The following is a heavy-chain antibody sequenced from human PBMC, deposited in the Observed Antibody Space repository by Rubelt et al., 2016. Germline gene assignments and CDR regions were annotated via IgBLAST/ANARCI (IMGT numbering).Heavy chain of an antibody. Sequence: QITLKESGPTLVKPTQTLTLTCTFSGFSLSTSGVGVGWIRQPPGKALEWLALIYWNDDKRYSPSLKSSLPITKDISKRQVVLRMTNMDPGDTATYYCAHPYCSGGSCYFDYWGQGTLVTVSS. CDR2: IYWNDDK. CDR1: GFSLSTSGVG. V-gene: IGHV2-5*01. D-gene: IGHD2-15*01. J-gene: IGHJ4*02. CDR3: AHPYCSGGSCYFDY.